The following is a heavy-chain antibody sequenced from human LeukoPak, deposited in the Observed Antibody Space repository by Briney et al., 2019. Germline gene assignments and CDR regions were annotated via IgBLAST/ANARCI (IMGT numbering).Heavy chain of an antibody. CDR3: ASDDSSGYCD. J-gene: IGHJ4*02. CDR1: GGTFSSYA. CDR2: IIPILGIA. Sequence: ASVKVSCKASGGTFSSYAISWVRQAPGQGLEWMGRIIPILGIANYAQKFQGRVTMTTDTSTSTAYMELRSLRSDDTAVYYCASDDSSGYCDWGQGTLVTVSS. D-gene: IGHD3-22*01. V-gene: IGHV1-69*04.